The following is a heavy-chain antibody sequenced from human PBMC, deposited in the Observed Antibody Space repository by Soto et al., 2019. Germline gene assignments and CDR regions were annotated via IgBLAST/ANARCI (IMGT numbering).Heavy chain of an antibody. CDR1: GGSISSSSYY. J-gene: IGHJ4*02. CDR2: IYYSGST. Sequence: QLQLQESGPGLVKPSETLSLTCTVSGGSISSSSYYWGWIRQPPGKGLEWIGSIYYSGSTYYNPSLKSRVTMSVDTSKNQFSLKLSSVTAADTAVYYCASWGSGSYGKYYFDYWGQGTLVTVSS. V-gene: IGHV4-39*01. CDR3: ASWGSGSYGKYYFDY. D-gene: IGHD1-26*01.